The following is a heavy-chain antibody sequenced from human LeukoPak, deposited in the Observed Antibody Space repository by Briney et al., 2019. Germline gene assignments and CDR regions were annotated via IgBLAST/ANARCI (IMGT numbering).Heavy chain of an antibody. CDR3: ARATWGAAARFDS. CDR2: INPNRGST. V-gene: IGHV1-2*02. J-gene: IGHJ4*02. D-gene: IGHD6-13*01. CDR1: GYTFTGYY. Sequence: GASVKVSCKASGYTFTGYYMHWVRQAPGQGLEWIGWINPNRGSTNYAQNFQGRVTMTRDTSISTAYLELSRPRSDHTAPYYCARATWGAAARFDSWGPGKLVTVSS.